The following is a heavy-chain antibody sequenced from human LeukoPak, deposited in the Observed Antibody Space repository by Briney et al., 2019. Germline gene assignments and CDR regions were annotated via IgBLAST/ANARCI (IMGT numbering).Heavy chain of an antibody. Sequence: GGSLRLSCAASGLTFSSYAMSWVRQAPGKGLEWVSAISGSGGSTYYADSVKGRFTISRDNSKNTLYLQMNSLRAEDAAVYYCAKDRQSSGWIGTYFDYWGQGTLVTVSS. V-gene: IGHV3-23*01. CDR2: ISGSGGST. CDR1: GLTFSSYA. D-gene: IGHD6-19*01. CDR3: AKDRQSSGWIGTYFDY. J-gene: IGHJ4*02.